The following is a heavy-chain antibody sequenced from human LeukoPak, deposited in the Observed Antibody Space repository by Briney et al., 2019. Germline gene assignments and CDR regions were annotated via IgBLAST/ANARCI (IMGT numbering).Heavy chain of an antibody. J-gene: IGHJ4*02. D-gene: IGHD3-22*01. CDR3: ARVDDSSGYHHFDY. CDR1: GGSISSYY. V-gene: IGHV4-59*01. Sequence: SETLSLTCTVSGGSISSYYWSWIRQPPGKGLEWIGYIYYSGSTNYNPSLKSRVTISVDTSKNQFSLKLSSVTAAGTAVYYCARVDDSSGYHHFDYWGQGTLVTVSS. CDR2: IYYSGST.